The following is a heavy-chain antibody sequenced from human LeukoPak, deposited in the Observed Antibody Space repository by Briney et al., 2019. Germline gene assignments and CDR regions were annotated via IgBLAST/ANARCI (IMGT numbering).Heavy chain of an antibody. Sequence: SETLSLTCTVSGGSISSYYWSWIRQPPGKGLEWIGNIYYSGSTNYNPSLKSRVTISVDTSKNQFSLNLRSVTAADTAVYYCAGGYSNSWYPFDYGGQGTLVTSPQ. CDR3: AGGYSNSWYPFDY. V-gene: IGHV4-59*01. D-gene: IGHD6-13*01. CDR2: IYYSGST. CDR1: GGSISSYY. J-gene: IGHJ4*02.